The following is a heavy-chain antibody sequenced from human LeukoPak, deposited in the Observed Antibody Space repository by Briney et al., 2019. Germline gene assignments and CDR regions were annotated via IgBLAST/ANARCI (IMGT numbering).Heavy chain of an antibody. CDR3: ARGGVVVPAAPSYYGMDV. CDR2: INPNSGGT. V-gene: IGHV1-2*02. CDR1: GDTFTGYY. D-gene: IGHD2-2*01. Sequence: ASVKVSCKASGDTFTGYYMHWVRQAPGQGLEWMGWINPNSGGTNYAQKFQGRVTMTRDTSISTAYMELSRLRSDDTAVYYCARGGVVVPAAPSYYGMDVWGQGTTVTVSS. J-gene: IGHJ6*02.